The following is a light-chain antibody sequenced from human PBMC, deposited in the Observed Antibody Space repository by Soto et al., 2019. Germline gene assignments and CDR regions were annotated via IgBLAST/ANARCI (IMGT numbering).Light chain of an antibody. Sequence: QSALTQPPSASGSPGQSVTISCTGTSSDVGCYNYVSWYQQYPGRAPKLMIYEVTNRPSGVPDRFSGSKSGNTASLTVSGLQAEDEDDYYCSSYAASNNFYFVFGGGTKLTVL. J-gene: IGLJ3*02. V-gene: IGLV2-8*01. CDR3: SSYAASNNFYFV. CDR1: SSDVGCYNY. CDR2: EVT.